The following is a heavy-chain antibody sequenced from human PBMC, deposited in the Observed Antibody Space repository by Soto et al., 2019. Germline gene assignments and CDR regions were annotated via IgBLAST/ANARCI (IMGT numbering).Heavy chain of an antibody. D-gene: IGHD2-2*01. Sequence: QVQLVESGGGVVQPGRSLRLSCAASGFTFSSYGMHWVRQAPGKGLEWVAVIWYDGSNKYYADSVKGRFTISRDNSKNTLYLQMNSLRAEDTAVYYCARDSNYQGTSIARAIFAMEGDYYYGMDVWGQGTTVTVSS. CDR2: IWYDGSNK. CDR1: GFTFSSYG. CDR3: ARDSNYQGTSIARAIFAMEGDYYYGMDV. J-gene: IGHJ6*02. V-gene: IGHV3-33*01.